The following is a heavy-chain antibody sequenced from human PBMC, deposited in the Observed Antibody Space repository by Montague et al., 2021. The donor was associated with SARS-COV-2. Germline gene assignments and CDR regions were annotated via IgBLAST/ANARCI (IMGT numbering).Heavy chain of an antibody. CDR2: INHSGST. CDR1: GGSFSGYY. J-gene: IGHJ4*02. Sequence: SETLSLTCAVYGGSFSGYYWSWIRQPPGKGLEWIGEINHSGSTNXNPSLKSRVTISVDTSKKQFSLNMRSVTAADTAVYYCARGSGLLQGGYWWGQGTLVTVSS. CDR3: ARGSGLLQGGYW. V-gene: IGHV4-34*01. D-gene: IGHD2-2*03.